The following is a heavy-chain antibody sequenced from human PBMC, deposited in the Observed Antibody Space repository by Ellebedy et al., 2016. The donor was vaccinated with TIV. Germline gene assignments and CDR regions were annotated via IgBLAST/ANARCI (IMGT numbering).Heavy chain of an antibody. CDR2: ISGSGGNT. V-gene: IGHV3-23*01. CDR3: AREGNYCTNGVCPYYYYGMDV. J-gene: IGHJ6*02. D-gene: IGHD2-8*01. Sequence: GESLKISCAASGLTFSSHAMSWVRQAPGKGLEWVSSISGSGGNTYYADSVKGRFTISRDNSKDTLYLQVNSLRAEDTAVYYCAREGNYCTNGVCPYYYYGMDVWGQGTTVTVSS. CDR1: GLTFSSHA.